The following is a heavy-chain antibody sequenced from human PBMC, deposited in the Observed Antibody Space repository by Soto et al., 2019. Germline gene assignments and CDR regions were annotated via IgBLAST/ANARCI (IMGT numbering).Heavy chain of an antibody. V-gene: IGHV4-30-4*01. CDR3: ARATTVTSSSFFYALDV. CDR1: GGSISDDDYY. D-gene: IGHD4-17*01. J-gene: IGHJ6*02. CDR2: IYYNGNT. Sequence: SETLSLTFTVSGGSISDDDYYWNWIRQSPGKGLEWIGHIYYNGNTYYNPSLKSRLTMSLETSQNQFSLHLTSVIAADSALYFCARATTVTSSSFFYALDVWGQGTTVT.